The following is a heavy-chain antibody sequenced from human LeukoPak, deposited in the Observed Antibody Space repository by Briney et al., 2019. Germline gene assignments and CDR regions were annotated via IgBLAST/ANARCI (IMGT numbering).Heavy chain of an antibody. J-gene: IGHJ4*02. CDR1: GFTFSSYA. Sequence: PGGSLRLSCAASGFTFSSYAMSWVRQAPGKGLEWVSAISGSGGSTYYADSVKGRFTISRDNSKNTLYLQINSLRAEDTAVYYCAKDPDYYGSGSFDYWGQGTLVTVSS. CDR3: AKDPDYYGSGSFDY. D-gene: IGHD3-10*01. V-gene: IGHV3-23*01. CDR2: ISGSGGST.